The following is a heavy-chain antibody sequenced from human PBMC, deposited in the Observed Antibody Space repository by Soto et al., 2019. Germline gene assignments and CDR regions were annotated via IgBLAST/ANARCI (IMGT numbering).Heavy chain of an antibody. CDR3: AKSVVVAATVEY. CDR1: RFTFSSYG. Sequence: QVQLVESGGGVVQPGRSLRLSCAASRFTFSSYGMHWVRQAPGKGLEWVAGISYDGSNKYYVDSVKGRYTIARDNSNKTLYLQMNSLRVEDTAMHYCAKSVVVAATVEYWGQGTLVTVSS. CDR2: ISYDGSNK. V-gene: IGHV3-30*18. J-gene: IGHJ4*02. D-gene: IGHD2-15*01.